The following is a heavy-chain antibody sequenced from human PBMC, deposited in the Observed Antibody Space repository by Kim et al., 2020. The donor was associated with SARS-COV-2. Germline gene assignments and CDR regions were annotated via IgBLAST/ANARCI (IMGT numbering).Heavy chain of an antibody. CDR3: ARQDSTRYCSSTSCYRLDP. V-gene: IGHV5-10-1*01. Sequence: GESPKISCKGSGYSFTSYWISWVRQMPGKGLEWMGRIDPSDSYTNYSPSFQGHVTISADKSISTAYLQWSSLKASDTAMYYCARQDSTRYCSSTSCYRLDPWGQGTLFTVSS. CDR1: GYSFTSYW. D-gene: IGHD2-2*01. CDR2: IDPSDSYT. J-gene: IGHJ5*02.